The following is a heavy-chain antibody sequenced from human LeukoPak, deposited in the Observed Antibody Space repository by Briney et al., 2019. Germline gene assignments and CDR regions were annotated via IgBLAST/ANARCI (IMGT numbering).Heavy chain of an antibody. V-gene: IGHV1-18*01. CDR3: ARVRSGYCSGGSCYSRVFDY. J-gene: IGHJ4*02. Sequence: ASVKVSCKASGYTFTSYGISWVRQAPGQGLERMGWISAYNGNTNYAQKLQGRVTMTTDTSTSTAYMELRSLRSDDTAVYYCARVRSGYCSGGSCYSRVFDYWGQGTLVTVSS. CDR1: GYTFTSYG. D-gene: IGHD2-15*01. CDR2: ISAYNGNT.